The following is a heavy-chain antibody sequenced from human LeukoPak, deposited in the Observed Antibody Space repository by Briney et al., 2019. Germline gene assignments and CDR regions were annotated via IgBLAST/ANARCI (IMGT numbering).Heavy chain of an antibody. CDR1: GYTFTGYY. CDR2: VNPNGGAT. D-gene: IGHD4-17*01. Sequence: ASVKVSCKVSGYTFTGYYMHWVRQAPGQGLEWMRWVNPNGGATNYAQKFQGRVTMTRDTSISTAYMELSRLRSDDTAVYYCARAAVTTLPYFDYWGQGTLVTVSS. J-gene: IGHJ4*02. V-gene: IGHV1-2*02. CDR3: ARAAVTTLPYFDY.